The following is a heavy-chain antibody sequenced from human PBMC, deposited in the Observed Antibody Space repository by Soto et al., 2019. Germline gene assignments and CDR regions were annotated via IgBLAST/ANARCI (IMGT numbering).Heavy chain of an antibody. CDR2: INAGNGNT. CDR3: ARSIVVVTALDY. Sequence: ASVKASCKASGYTFTSYAMHWVCQAPGQRLEWMGWINAGNGNTKYSQKFQGRVTITRDTSASTAYMELSSLRSEDTAVYYCARSIVVVTALDYWGQGTLVTVSS. CDR1: GYTFTSYA. D-gene: IGHD2-21*02. J-gene: IGHJ4*02. V-gene: IGHV1-3*01.